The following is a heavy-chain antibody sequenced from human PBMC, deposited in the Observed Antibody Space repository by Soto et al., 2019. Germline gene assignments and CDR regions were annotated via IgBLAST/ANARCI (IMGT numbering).Heavy chain of an antibody. D-gene: IGHD1-26*01. V-gene: IGHV1-69*13. CDR3: ASCRYSGSYIPDY. J-gene: IGHJ4*02. CDR1: GGTFSSYA. Sequence: SVKVSCKASGGTFSSYAISWVRQAPGQGLEWMGGIIPIFGTANYAQKFQGRVTITADESASTAYKELSSLRSEDTAVYYCASCRYSGSYIPDYWGQGTLVTVSS. CDR2: IIPIFGTA.